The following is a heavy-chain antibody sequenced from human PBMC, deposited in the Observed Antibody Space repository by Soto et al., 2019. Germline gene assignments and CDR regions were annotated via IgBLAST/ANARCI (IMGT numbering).Heavy chain of an antibody. D-gene: IGHD3-10*01. J-gene: IGHJ6*02. CDR2: IKSEGGAG. CDR3: TTGFRNSGGVDV. Sequence: GGSLRLSCVGSGFTFSNPWMNWVRQAPGKGLEWVGRIKSEGGAGDYAAPVKGRFTISRDDSENTLYVQMDSLKTEDTAVYYCTTGFRNSGGVDVWGQGT. V-gene: IGHV3-15*07. CDR1: GFTFSNPW.